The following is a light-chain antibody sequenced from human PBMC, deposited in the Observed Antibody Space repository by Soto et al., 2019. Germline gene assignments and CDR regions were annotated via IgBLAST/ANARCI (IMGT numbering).Light chain of an antibody. J-gene: IGKJ5*01. CDR2: DAS. CDR3: QQYNNWPPIT. Sequence: DSQMTQSPSTLSASVGDRVTITCRASQSISTWLAWYQQKPGKAPRLLIYDASTLESGVPSRFSGSGSGTEFTLTISSLQSEDFAVYYCQQYNNWPPITFGQGTRLEIK. V-gene: IGKV1-5*01. CDR1: QSISTW.